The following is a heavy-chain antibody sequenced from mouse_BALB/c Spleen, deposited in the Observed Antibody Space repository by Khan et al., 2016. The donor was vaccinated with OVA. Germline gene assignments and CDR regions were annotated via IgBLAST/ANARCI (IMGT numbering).Heavy chain of an antibody. CDR3: ARPPYFSYTLDH. CDR2: INTYTGEP. CDR1: GYTFTNYG. Sequence: QIQLVQSGPELKKPGETVKISCKASGYTFTNYGMNWVKHSPGKALKWMGWINTYTGEPTYADDFKGRFAFTLETSASTAYLQINNLKNEDTATYDCARPPYFSYTLDHWGQGTSVTVSS. D-gene: IGHD2-10*01. J-gene: IGHJ4*01. V-gene: IGHV9-3-1*01.